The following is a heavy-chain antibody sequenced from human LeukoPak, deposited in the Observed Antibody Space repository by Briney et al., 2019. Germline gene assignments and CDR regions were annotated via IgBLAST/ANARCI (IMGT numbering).Heavy chain of an antibody. D-gene: IGHD3-22*01. V-gene: IGHV3-48*01. CDR1: GFTFSSYS. J-gene: IGHJ4*02. Sequence: GGSLRLSCAASGFTFSSYSMNWVRQAPGKGLEWVSYISSASGSIYYADSVKGRFTISRDNSKNTLYLQMNSLRADDTAVYYCARDGRNYYDRSGYYSALAYWGQGTLVTVSS. CDR2: ISSASGSI. CDR3: ARDGRNYYDRSGYYSALAY.